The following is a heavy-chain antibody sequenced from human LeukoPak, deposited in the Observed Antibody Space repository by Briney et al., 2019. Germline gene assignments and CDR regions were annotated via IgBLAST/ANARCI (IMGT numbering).Heavy chain of an antibody. CDR2: IYTSGST. CDR3: AREVNYYDILIGYSSHDAFDI. CDR1: GGSISSYY. Sequence: SETLSLTCTVSGGSISSYYWSWIRQPAGKGLEWIGRIYTSGSTNYNPSLKSRVTMSVDTSKNQFSLKLRSVTVADTAVYYCAREVNYYDILIGYSSHDAFDIWGQGTMVTVSS. J-gene: IGHJ3*02. V-gene: IGHV4-4*07. D-gene: IGHD3-9*01.